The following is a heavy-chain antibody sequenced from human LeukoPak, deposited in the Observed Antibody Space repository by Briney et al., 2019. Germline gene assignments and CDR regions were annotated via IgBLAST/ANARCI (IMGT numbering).Heavy chain of an antibody. Sequence: SETLSLTCTVSGGSISSSSYYWGWIRQPPGKGLEWIGSIYYSGSTYYNPSLKSRVTISVDTSKNQFSLKLSSVTAADTAVYYCARHSPVGIFYFDYWGQGTLVAVSS. CDR2: IYYSGST. CDR1: GGSISSSSYY. J-gene: IGHJ4*02. CDR3: ARHSPVGIFYFDY. D-gene: IGHD1-26*01. V-gene: IGHV4-39*01.